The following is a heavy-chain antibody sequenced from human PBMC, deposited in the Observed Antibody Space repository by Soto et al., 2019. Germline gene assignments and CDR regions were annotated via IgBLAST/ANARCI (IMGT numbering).Heavy chain of an antibody. Sequence: WWSLRLSCSASVFTFSTYGMHWWRQAPGKGLEWVAGIRYDGSNQYYADSVKGQFTISRDNSKNTLYMQMDSLRADDTAVYYCARDFTAGATYSGPSYYAMDVWGQGTTVTVSS. J-gene: IGHJ6*02. CDR1: VFTFSTYG. CDR3: ARDFTAGATYSGPSYYAMDV. CDR2: IRYDGSNQ. D-gene: IGHD1-26*01. V-gene: IGHV3-33*01.